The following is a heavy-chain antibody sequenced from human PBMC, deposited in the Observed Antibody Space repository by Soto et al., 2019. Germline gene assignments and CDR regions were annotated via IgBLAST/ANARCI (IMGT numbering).Heavy chain of an antibody. J-gene: IGHJ6*02. Sequence: GASVKVSCKASGYTFTSYYMHWVRQAPGQGLEWMGIINPSGGSTSYAQKFQGRVTMTRDTSTSTVYMELSSLRSEDTAVYYCARWDYDILTGYSYYGMDVWGQGTTVTVSS. CDR2: INPSGGST. D-gene: IGHD3-9*01. CDR3: ARWDYDILTGYSYYGMDV. V-gene: IGHV1-46*03. CDR1: GYTFTSYY.